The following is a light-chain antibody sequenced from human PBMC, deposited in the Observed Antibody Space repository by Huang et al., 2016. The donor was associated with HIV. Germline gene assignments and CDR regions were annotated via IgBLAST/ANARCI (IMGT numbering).Light chain of an antibody. V-gene: IGKV3-20*01. CDR3: QQYGSSPWT. CDR1: QSVSSSF. CDR2: CAS. J-gene: IGKJ1*01. Sequence: EIVLTQSPGTRSLSPGEIATLSCRASQSVSSSFLAWYQQKPGQAPRLLIYCASSRATGIPDRFSGSGSGTDFTLTISRLEPEDFAVYYCQQYGSSPWTFGQGTKVEIK.